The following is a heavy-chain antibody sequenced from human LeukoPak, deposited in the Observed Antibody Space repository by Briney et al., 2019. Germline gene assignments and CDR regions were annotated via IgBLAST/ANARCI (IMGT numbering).Heavy chain of an antibody. CDR2: IWYGGSNK. J-gene: IGHJ4*02. CDR1: GFTFSSYG. V-gene: IGHV3-30*02. CDR3: AKDSSSYYYFDY. D-gene: IGHD6-13*01. Sequence: GGSLRLSCAASGFTFSSYGMHWVRQASGKGLEWVAVIWYGGSNKYYADSVKGRFTISRDNSKNTLYLQMSSLRAEDTAIYYCAKDSSSYYYFDYWGQGTLVTVSS.